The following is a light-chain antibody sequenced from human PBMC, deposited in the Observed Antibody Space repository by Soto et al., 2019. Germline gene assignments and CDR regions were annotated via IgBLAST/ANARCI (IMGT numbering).Light chain of an antibody. Sequence: QSVLTQPASVSGSPGHSITISCTETSSDVGGYNYVSWYQQHPGKAPKLMIYDVSNRPSGVSNRFSGSKSGNTASPTISVLQAEDEADYYCSSYTSSSTLVFGGGTKLTVL. CDR1: SSDVGGYNY. CDR2: DVS. CDR3: SSYTSSSTLV. V-gene: IGLV2-14*01. J-gene: IGLJ2*01.